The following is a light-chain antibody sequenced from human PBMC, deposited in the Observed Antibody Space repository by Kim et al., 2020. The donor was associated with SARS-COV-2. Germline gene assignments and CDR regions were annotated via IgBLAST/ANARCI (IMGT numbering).Light chain of an antibody. V-gene: IGKV1-5*03. CDR1: QSISSW. CDR3: QQYNSYLLT. J-gene: IGKJ4*01. Sequence: DIQMTQSPSTLSASLGDRVTITCRASQSISSWLAWYQQKPGKAPKLLIYKASSLESGVPSRFSGSGSGTEFTLTISSLQPDDFATYYCQQYNSYLLTFGGGTKVDIK. CDR2: KAS.